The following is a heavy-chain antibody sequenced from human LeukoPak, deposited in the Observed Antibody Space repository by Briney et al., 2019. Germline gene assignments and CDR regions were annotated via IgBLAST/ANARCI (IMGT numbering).Heavy chain of an antibody. J-gene: IGHJ4*02. V-gene: IGHV5-51*01. CDR3: ARHTIAAAATDY. Sequence: GESLKISCETSGYSFTSYWIGWVRQMPGQGLEWMGIIYPGDSDTRYSPSFQGQVPISADKSISTAYLQWSSLKASDTAMYYCARHTIAAAATDYWGQGTLVTVSS. CDR1: GYSFTSYW. CDR2: IYPGDSDT. D-gene: IGHD6-13*01.